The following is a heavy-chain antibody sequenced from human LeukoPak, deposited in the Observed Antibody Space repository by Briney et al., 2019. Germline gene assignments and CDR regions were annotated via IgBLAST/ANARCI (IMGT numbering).Heavy chain of an antibody. CDR1: GFTVSSNY. Sequence: GGSLRLSCAASGFTVSSNYMSWVRQAPGKGLVWVSRINSDGSGTTYADSVKGRFTISRDNAKNTLYLQMNSLRAEDTAVYYCARGSGWYFDLWGRGTLVTVSS. CDR3: ARGSGWYFDL. CDR2: INSDGSGT. D-gene: IGHD2-15*01. J-gene: IGHJ2*01. V-gene: IGHV3-74*01.